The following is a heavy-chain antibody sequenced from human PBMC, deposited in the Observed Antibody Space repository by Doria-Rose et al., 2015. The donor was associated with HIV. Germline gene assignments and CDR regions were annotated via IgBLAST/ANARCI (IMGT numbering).Heavy chain of an antibody. CDR2: ISSTSAYI. V-gene: IGHV3-21*01. D-gene: IGHD3-10*01. CDR1: GFTFSSHR. Sequence: VQLVESGGGLVRPGGALRLSCATSGFTFSSHRINWVRQAPGKGLEWVSSISSTSAYINYADSVRGRFIISRGNARNSLYLQMDSLRAEYTAIYYCATGVTLDYWGEGTLVTFSS. J-gene: IGHJ4*02. CDR3: ATGVTLDY.